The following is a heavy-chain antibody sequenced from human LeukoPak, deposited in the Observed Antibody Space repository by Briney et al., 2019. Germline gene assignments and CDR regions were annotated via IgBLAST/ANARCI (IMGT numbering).Heavy chain of an antibody. Sequence: ASVNVSCKASGGTFTSYAISWVRQAPGQGLEWMGGIIPIFGTANYAQKFQGRVTITADESTSTAYMELSSLRSEDTAVYYCARVVVWEYYYYGMDVWGQGTTVTVSS. CDR1: GGTFTSYA. CDR3: ARVVVWEYYYYGMDV. V-gene: IGHV1-69*13. J-gene: IGHJ6*02. D-gene: IGHD2-8*02. CDR2: IIPIFGTA.